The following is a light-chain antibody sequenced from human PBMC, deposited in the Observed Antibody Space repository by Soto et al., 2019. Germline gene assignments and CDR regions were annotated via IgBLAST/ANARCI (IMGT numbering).Light chain of an antibody. CDR3: SSYTSSSTV. V-gene: IGLV2-14*01. CDR1: SSDVGGYNY. J-gene: IGLJ2*01. Sequence: QSVLTQPASVSGSPGQSITISCTGTSSDVGGYNYVSWYQQHPGKAPKLMIYEVSNRPSGVSNRFSGSKSGNTASLTISGLQDEDEADYYCSSYTSSSTVFGGGTKVTVL. CDR2: EVS.